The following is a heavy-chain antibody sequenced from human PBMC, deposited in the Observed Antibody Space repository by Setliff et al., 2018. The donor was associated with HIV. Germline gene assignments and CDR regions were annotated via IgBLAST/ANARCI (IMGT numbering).Heavy chain of an antibody. J-gene: IGHJ4*01. CDR2: INTSGGSA. CDR3: ARNQGDSSGWYAGDF. V-gene: IGHV1-46*01. Sequence: VASVKVSCKASGYSFTSYGISWVRQAPGQGLEWMGVINTSGGSAGYAEKFRGRVTMTRDTSTNTVYMDLRNLRSEDTAVYYCARNQGDSSGWYAGDFWGHGTLVTVSS. D-gene: IGHD6-19*01. CDR1: GYSFTSYG.